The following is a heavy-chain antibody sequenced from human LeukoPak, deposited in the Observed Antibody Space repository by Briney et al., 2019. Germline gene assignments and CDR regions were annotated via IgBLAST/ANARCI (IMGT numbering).Heavy chain of an antibody. CDR2: ISYDGSNK. CDR1: GFTFSSYA. Sequence: GGSLRLSCAASGFTFSSYAMSWVSQAPGKGLEWVAVISYDGSNKYYADPVKGPFTISIDNSKNTLYLKRNSLRAEDTAVYYCSILDPPGFDYWGQGTLVTVSA. V-gene: IGHV3-30-3*01. CDR3: SILDPPGFDY. J-gene: IGHJ4*02. D-gene: IGHD1-1*01.